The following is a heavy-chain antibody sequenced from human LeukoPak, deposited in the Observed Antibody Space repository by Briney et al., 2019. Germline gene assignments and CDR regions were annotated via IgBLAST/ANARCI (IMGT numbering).Heavy chain of an antibody. Sequence: SETLSLTCTVSGYSISSGYYWGWIRQPPGKGLEWIGSIYHSGSTYYNPSLKSRVTISVDTSKNQFSLKLSSVTAADTAVYYCARVQVCSSTSCYMDSDYWGQGTLVTVSS. CDR3: ARVQVCSSTSCYMDSDY. CDR1: GYSISSGYY. V-gene: IGHV4-38-2*02. CDR2: IYHSGST. D-gene: IGHD2-2*02. J-gene: IGHJ4*02.